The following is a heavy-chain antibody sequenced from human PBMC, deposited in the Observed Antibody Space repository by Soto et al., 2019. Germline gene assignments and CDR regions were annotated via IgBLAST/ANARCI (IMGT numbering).Heavy chain of an antibody. CDR1: GFTFTSSA. CDR2: IVVGSGNT. V-gene: IGHV1-58*01. J-gene: IGHJ6*02. Sequence: SVKVSCKASGFTFTSSAVQWVRQARGQRLEWIGWIVVGSGNTNYAQKFQERVTITRDMSTSTAYMELSSLRSEDTAVYYCAAATTVTTYTGDYYYYGMDVWGQGTTVTVSS. D-gene: IGHD4-17*01. CDR3: AAATTVTTYTGDYYYYGMDV.